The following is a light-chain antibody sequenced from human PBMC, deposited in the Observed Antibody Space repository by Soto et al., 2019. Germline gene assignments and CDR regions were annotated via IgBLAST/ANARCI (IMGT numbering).Light chain of an antibody. J-gene: IGKJ1*01. Sequence: CGAAQGISNSLAWYQQNPGKVPKLLIYAASTLQSGVPSRFSGSGSGTDFTLTISCLQSEDFATYYCQQYYSYPQTFGQGTKVDIK. CDR1: QGISNS. CDR2: AAS. V-gene: IGKV1-27*01. CDR3: QQYYSYPQT.